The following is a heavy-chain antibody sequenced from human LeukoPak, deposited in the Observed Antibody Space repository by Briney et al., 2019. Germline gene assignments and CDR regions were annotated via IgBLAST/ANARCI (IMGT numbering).Heavy chain of an antibody. CDR3: ARRIPAGIGAFDM. CDR1: GYTFTGYY. CDR2: INPNSGGT. D-gene: IGHD2-2*02. V-gene: IGHV1-2*02. Sequence: ASVKVSCKASGYTFTGYYMHWVRQAPGQGLEWMGWINPNSGGTNYAQKFQGRATMTRDTSISTAYMELSRLRSDDTAVYYCARRIPAGIGAFDMWGQGTMVTVSS. J-gene: IGHJ3*02.